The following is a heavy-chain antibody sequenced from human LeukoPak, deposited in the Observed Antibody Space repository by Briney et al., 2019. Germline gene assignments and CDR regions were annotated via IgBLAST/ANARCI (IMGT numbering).Heavy chain of an antibody. CDR1: GGTISSYY. D-gene: IGHD3-22*01. CDR3: ARELMDYYDSSGYYQRGFDP. J-gene: IGHJ5*02. CDR2: IYYSGST. V-gene: IGHV4-59*12. Sequence: SETLSLTCTVSGGTISSYYWSWIRQPPGKGLEWIGYIYYSGSTNYNPSLKSRVTISVDTSKNQFSLKLSSVTAADTAVYYCARELMDYYDSSGYYQRGFDPWGQGTLVTVSS.